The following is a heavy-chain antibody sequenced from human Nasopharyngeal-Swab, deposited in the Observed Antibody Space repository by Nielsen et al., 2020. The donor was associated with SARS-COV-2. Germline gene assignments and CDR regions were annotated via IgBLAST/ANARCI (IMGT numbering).Heavy chain of an antibody. CDR3: ARDRVVPAAMWAYYYYYGMDV. Sequence: RQAPGKGLEWVGYIYYSGSTYYNPSLKSRVTISVDTSKNQFSLKLSSGTAADTAVYYCARDRVVPAAMWAYYYYYGMDVWGQGTTVTVSS. V-gene: IGHV4-31*02. CDR2: IYYSGST. J-gene: IGHJ6*02. D-gene: IGHD2-2*01.